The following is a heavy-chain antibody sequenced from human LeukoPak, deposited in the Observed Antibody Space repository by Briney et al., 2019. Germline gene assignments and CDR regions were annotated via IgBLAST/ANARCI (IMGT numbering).Heavy chain of an antibody. Sequence: GGSLRLSCAASGFTFSSYGMHWVRQAPGKGLEWVAVISYDGSNKYYADSVKGRFTISRDNSKNTLYLQMNSLRAEDTAVYYCAKEGSGYSYYYYYMDVWGKGTTVTISS. J-gene: IGHJ6*03. V-gene: IGHV3-30*18. D-gene: IGHD5-18*01. CDR1: GFTFSSYG. CDR2: ISYDGSNK. CDR3: AKEGSGYSYYYYYMDV.